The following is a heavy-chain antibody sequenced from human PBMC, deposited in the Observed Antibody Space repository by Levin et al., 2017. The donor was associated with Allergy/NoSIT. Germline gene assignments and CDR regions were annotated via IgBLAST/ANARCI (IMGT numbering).Heavy chain of an antibody. CDR1: GFTFSTCA. J-gene: IGHJ6*02. V-gene: IGHV3-23*01. D-gene: IGHD3-10*01. Sequence: GESLKISCAASGFTFSTCAMSWVRQAPGKGLEWVSGISASGGTTYYADSVKGRFTISRDNSKNTLYLQMNSLRAEDTAVYYCAKRPRYNSPYGMDVRGRGTTVTVSS. CDR3: AKRPRYNSPYGMDV. CDR2: ISASGGTT.